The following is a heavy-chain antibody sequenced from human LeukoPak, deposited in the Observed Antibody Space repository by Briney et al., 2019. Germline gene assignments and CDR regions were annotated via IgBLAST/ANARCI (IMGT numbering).Heavy chain of an antibody. CDR1: GFTFNIYA. CDR2: ISYGGSKT. Sequence: GGSLRLSCAASGFTFNIYAMHWVRQAPGKGLEWVAVISYGGSKTYYADSVKGRFTISRDNSKNTLYLQMNSLRAKDTALYYCARTMYITGSSDFDYWGQGTLVTVSS. V-gene: IGHV3-30-3*01. D-gene: IGHD1-26*01. CDR3: ARTMYITGSSDFDY. J-gene: IGHJ4*02.